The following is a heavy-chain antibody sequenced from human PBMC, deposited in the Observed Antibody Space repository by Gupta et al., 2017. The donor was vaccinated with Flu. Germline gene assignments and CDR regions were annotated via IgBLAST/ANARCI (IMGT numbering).Heavy chain of an antibody. CDR2: ISGSGGST. CDR1: GFTFSSYA. Sequence: EVQLLESGGGLLQPGGALRLSCAAPGFTFSSYAMGWVRQSPVRGLEWVSAISGSGGSTYYADSVKGRFTISRDNSKNTLYLQMNSLRAEDTAVYYCAKVRMGGQWLVRYYYYYGMDVWGQGTTVTVSS. D-gene: IGHD6-19*01. V-gene: IGHV3-23*01. CDR3: AKVRMGGQWLVRYYYYYGMDV. J-gene: IGHJ6*02.